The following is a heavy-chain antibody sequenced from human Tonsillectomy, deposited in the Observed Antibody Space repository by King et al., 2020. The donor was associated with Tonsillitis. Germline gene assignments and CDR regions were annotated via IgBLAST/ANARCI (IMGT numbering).Heavy chain of an antibody. CDR1: GFTFSYYA. Sequence: VQLVQSGGGVVQPGRSLRLSCAASGFTFSYYAMHWVRQAPGKGLEWVAIISYDGSEKYYADSVKGRFTISRDNSKNKMYVQMNSLITEDTAVYYCTRDLMSGDWNAPLGYFDYWGQGTLVTVSS. CDR2: ISYDGSEK. D-gene: IGHD1-1*01. CDR3: TRDLMSGDWNAPLGYFDY. J-gene: IGHJ4*02. V-gene: IGHV3-30*04.